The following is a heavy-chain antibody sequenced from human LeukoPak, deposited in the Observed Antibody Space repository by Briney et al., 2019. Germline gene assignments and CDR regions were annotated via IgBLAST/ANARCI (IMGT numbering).Heavy chain of an antibody. CDR3: ARDRSYAFDY. J-gene: IGHJ4*02. CDR1: GFTFASYA. Sequence: GGSLRLSCAASGFTFASYAMSWVRQAPGKGLEWVSAISGNGVKTYYADSVKGRFTISRDNSKNTLYLQMNSLRAEDMAVYYCARDRSYAFDYWGQGTLVTVSS. D-gene: IGHD3-16*01. V-gene: IGHV3-23*01. CDR2: ISGNGVKT.